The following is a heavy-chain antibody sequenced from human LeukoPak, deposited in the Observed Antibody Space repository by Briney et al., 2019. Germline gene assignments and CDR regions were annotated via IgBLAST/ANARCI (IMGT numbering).Heavy chain of an antibody. CDR2: ISGSGGTT. Sequence: PGGSLRLSCGASGFRFSNYAMTWVRQAPGRGLEWVSGISGSGGTTFYADSVRGRFTISRDNSRDTLYLLMNSLRAEDTAVYYCAKERSSEDYPYYFDSWGQGTLVTVSS. D-gene: IGHD3-22*01. J-gene: IGHJ4*02. V-gene: IGHV3-23*01. CDR3: AKERSSEDYPYYFDS. CDR1: GFRFSNYA.